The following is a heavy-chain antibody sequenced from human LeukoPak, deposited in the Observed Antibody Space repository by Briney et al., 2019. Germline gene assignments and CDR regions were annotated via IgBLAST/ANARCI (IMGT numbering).Heavy chain of an antibody. J-gene: IGHJ5*02. CDR1: GGSISSSNW. D-gene: IGHD3-3*01. CDR3: ARDFWSDHSWFDP. V-gene: IGHV4-4*02. CDR2: IYYSGST. Sequence: PSETLSLTCAVSGGSISSSNWWSWVRQSPGKGLEWIGSIYYSGSTYYNPSLKSRVTISVDTSKNHSSLRLSSVTAADTAVYYCARDFWSDHSWFDPWGQGTLVTVSS.